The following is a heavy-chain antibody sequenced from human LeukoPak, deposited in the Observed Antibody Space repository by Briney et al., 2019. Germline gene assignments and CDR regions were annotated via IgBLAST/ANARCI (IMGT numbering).Heavy chain of an antibody. V-gene: IGHV1-8*01. CDR2: INPNSGNT. CDR1: GYTFTSYD. J-gene: IGHJ5*02. D-gene: IGHD2-2*01. CDR3: ARVEVYCSSTSCYLGYNWFDP. Sequence: ASVKVSCKASGYTFTSYDINWVRQATGQGLEWMGWINPNSGNTGYAQKFQGRVTMTRNTSISTAYMELSSLRSEDTAVYYCARVEVYCSSTSCYLGYNWFDPWGQGTLVTVSS.